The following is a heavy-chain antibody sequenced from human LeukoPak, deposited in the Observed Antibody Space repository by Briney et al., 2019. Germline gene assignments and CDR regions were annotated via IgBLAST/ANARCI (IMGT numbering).Heavy chain of an antibody. V-gene: IGHV1-8*01. CDR2: MNPNSGNT. J-gene: IGHJ4*02. Sequence: GASVKVSCKASGYTFTSYDINWVRQATGQGLEWMGWMNPNSGNTGYAQKFQGRVTMTRNTSISTAYMELSSLRSEDTAVYYCARGIGYSGYDYPLPFDYWGQGTLVTVSS. D-gene: IGHD5-12*01. CDR1: GYTFTSYD. CDR3: ARGIGYSGYDYPLPFDY.